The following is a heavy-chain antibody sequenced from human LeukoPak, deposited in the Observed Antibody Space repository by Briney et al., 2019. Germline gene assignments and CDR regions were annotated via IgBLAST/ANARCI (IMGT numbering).Heavy chain of an antibody. CDR3: ARAVGDSGHGRFFEY. Sequence: SETLSLTCTVSGGSISSYYWSWIRQPPGKGLEWIGCISYSGSTNYNPSLRRRVTISVDTSKNQFSLKLSSVTAADTAVYFCARAVGDSGHGRFFEYWGQGTLVTVSS. CDR2: ISYSGST. J-gene: IGHJ4*02. D-gene: IGHD5-12*01. V-gene: IGHV4-59*08. CDR1: GGSISSYY.